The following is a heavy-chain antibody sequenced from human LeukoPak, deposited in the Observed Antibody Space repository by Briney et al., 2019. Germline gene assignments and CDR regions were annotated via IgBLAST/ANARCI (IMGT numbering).Heavy chain of an antibody. V-gene: IGHV4-34*01. Sequence: SETLSLTCAVYGGSFSGYYWSWIRQPPGKGLEWIGEINHSGSTNYNPSLKSRVTISVDTSKNQFSLKLSSVTAADTAVYYCARGLLWFGELARNNPDYWGQGTLVTVSS. J-gene: IGHJ4*02. D-gene: IGHD3-10*01. CDR1: GGSFSGYY. CDR3: ARGLLWFGELARNNPDY. CDR2: INHSGST.